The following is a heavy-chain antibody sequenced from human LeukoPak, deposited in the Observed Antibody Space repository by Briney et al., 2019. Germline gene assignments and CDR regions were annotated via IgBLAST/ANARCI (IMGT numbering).Heavy chain of an antibody. V-gene: IGHV4-59*01. J-gene: IGHJ6*02. Sequence: PSETLSLTCTVSGGSISSYYWNWIRQPPGKALEWIGYIYYSGSTNYNPSLKSRVTISVDTSKNQFSLKLGSVTAADAAVYYCARGCSSTSCDPYYYYAMDVWGQGTTVTVSS. CDR1: GGSISSYY. D-gene: IGHD2-2*01. CDR3: ARGCSSTSCDPYYYYAMDV. CDR2: IYYSGST.